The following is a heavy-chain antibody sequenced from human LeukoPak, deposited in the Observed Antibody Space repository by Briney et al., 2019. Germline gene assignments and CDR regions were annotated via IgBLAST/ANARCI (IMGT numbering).Heavy chain of an antibody. CDR3: ARDKSGGYYYWFDP. CDR1: GFTVSNNY. Sequence: GSLRLSRAASGFTVSNNYMSWVRQAPGKGLEWVSVIYSGGTTYYADSVKGRFTISRDNSKNTLYLQMNSLRAEDTAVYYCARDKSGGYYYWFDPWGQGTLVTVSS. V-gene: IGHV3-53*01. D-gene: IGHD3-22*01. CDR2: IYSGGTT. J-gene: IGHJ5*02.